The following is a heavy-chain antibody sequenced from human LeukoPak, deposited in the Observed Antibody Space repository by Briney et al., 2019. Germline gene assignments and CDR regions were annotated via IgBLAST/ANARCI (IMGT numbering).Heavy chain of an antibody. CDR3: ARFSYGDYVLDY. D-gene: IGHD4-17*01. CDR1: GFTFSSYS. J-gene: IGHJ4*02. CDR2: IKQDGSEK. V-gene: IGHV3-7*01. Sequence: GGSLRLSCAASGFTFSSYSMNWVRQAPGKGLEWVANIKQDGSEKYYVDSVKGRFTISRDNAKNSLYLQMNSLRAEDTAVYYCARFSYGDYVLDYWGQGTLVTVSS.